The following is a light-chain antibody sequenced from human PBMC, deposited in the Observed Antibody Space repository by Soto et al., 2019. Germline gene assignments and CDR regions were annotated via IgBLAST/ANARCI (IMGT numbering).Light chain of an antibody. CDR3: QQYYTWPRT. Sequence: EIVLTQSPGTLSLSPGERATLSCRASQSVSYYLAWYQQKPGQAPRLLIYYKSTRATGIPARFSGSGSGTEFTLTISSLQSEDFAVYYCQQYYTWPRTFGQGTKVDIK. CDR1: QSVSYY. J-gene: IGKJ1*01. V-gene: IGKV3-15*01. CDR2: YKS.